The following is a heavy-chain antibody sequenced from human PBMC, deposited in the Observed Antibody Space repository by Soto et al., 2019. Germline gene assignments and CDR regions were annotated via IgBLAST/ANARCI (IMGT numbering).Heavy chain of an antibody. CDR1: GGSISSSSYY. CDR2: IYYSGST. Sequence: PSETLSLTCTVSGGSISSSSYYWGWIRQPPGKGLEWIGSIYYSGSTYYNPSLKSRVTISVDTSKNQFSLKLSSVTAADTAVYYCARLDIVVVPAAMTGVFDYWGQGTLVTVSS. CDR3: ARLDIVVVPAAMTGVFDY. J-gene: IGHJ4*02. D-gene: IGHD2-2*01. V-gene: IGHV4-39*01.